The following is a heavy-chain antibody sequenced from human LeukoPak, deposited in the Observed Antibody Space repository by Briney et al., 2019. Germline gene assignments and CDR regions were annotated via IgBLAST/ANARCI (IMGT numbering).Heavy chain of an antibody. CDR1: DGSISGYY. CDR2: MHTSGST. CDR3: VRDSGSGWFDY. J-gene: IGHJ5*01. V-gene: IGHV4-4*07. Sequence: SETLSLTCTVSDGSISGYYWNWIRQPAGKGLEWIGRMHTSGSTNHNPSLKSRITMSVDRSKNQFSLKLSSVTAADTAVYYCVRDSGSGWFDYCGQGTLVTVSS. D-gene: IGHD6-19*01.